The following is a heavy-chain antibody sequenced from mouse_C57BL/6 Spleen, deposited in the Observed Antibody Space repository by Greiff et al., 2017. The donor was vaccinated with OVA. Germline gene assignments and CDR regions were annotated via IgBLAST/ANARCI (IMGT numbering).Heavy chain of an antibody. D-gene: IGHD1-1*01. CDR3: ARADYGSRYGCAD. V-gene: IGHV1-53*01. CDR1: GYTFTSYW. Sequence: VQLQQPGTDLVKPGASVKLSCKASGYTFTSYWMHWVKQRPGQGLEWIGNINPSNGGTNYNEKFKSKATLTVDKSSSTAYMQLSSLPSEDSAGYYCARADYGSRYGCADWGQGTLVTVSA. J-gene: IGHJ3*01. CDR2: INPSNGGT.